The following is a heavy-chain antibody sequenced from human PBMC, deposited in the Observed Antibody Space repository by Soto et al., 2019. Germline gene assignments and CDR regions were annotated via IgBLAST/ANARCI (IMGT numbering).Heavy chain of an antibody. V-gene: IGHV3-33*01. CDR3: ARDGATIFGVVIPMDV. Sequence: GGSLRLSCAASGFTFSSYGMHWVRQAPGKGLEWVAVIWYDGSNKYYADSVKGRFTISRDNSKNTLYLQMNSLRAEDTAVYYCARDGATIFGVVIPMDVWRQGTTVTVSS. CDR1: GFTFSSYG. J-gene: IGHJ6*02. CDR2: IWYDGSNK. D-gene: IGHD3-3*01.